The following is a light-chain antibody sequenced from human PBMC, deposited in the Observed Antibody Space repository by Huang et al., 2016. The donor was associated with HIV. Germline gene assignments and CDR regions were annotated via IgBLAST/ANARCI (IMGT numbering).Light chain of an antibody. CDR1: QDISNY. J-gene: IGKJ1*01. CDR2: AAS. CDR3: LQHHGYPRT. Sequence: DIQLTQSPSAMSASVGDRVSITCRASQDISNYLARFQQKPGGAPKRLIYAASSLQRGVPSRFSGSRSGTKFTLTISSLQPEDFATYYCLQHHGYPRTFGQGTNV. V-gene: IGKV1-17*03.